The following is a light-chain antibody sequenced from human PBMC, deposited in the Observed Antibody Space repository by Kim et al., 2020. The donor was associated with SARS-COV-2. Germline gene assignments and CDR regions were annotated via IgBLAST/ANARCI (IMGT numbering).Light chain of an antibody. J-gene: IGKJ5*01. CDR1: QDIRND. CDR3: LQHSTYPIT. Sequence: ASVGDRVTSTCRASQDIRNDLGWYQQNPGRAPKRLIYGASSLQGGVPSRFSGSGSGTEFTLTISSVQPEDFATYFCLQHSTYPITFGQGTRLEIK. V-gene: IGKV1-17*01. CDR2: GAS.